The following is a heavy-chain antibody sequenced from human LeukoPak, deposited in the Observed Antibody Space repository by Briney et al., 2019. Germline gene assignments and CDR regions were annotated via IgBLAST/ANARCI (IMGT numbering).Heavy chain of an antibody. V-gene: IGHV3-33*06. CDR2: IWYDGSNK. Sequence: TGGSLRLSCAASGFTFSSYGMHWVRQAPGKGLEWVAGIWYDGSNKYYADSVKGRFTISRDNSKNTLYLQMNSLRAEDTAVYYCAKNTRRYYYGSGVDYFDYWGQGTLVTVSS. J-gene: IGHJ4*02. CDR3: AKNTRRYYYGSGVDYFDY. D-gene: IGHD3-10*01. CDR1: GFTFSSYG.